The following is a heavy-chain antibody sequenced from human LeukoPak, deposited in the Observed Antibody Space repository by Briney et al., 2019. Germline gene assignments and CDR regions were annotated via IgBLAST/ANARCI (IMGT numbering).Heavy chain of an antibody. J-gene: IGHJ4*02. CDR3: ATGGGHYDSSVD. Sequence: SETLSLTCTVSGGSISSGNYYWSWIRQPAGKGLEWIARIYTSGSINYNPSLKSRVTISLDTTKNQFSLKLSSVTAADTAVYYCATGGGHYDSSVDWGQGTLVTVSS. CDR1: GGSISSGNYY. CDR2: IYTSGSI. D-gene: IGHD3-22*01. V-gene: IGHV4-61*02.